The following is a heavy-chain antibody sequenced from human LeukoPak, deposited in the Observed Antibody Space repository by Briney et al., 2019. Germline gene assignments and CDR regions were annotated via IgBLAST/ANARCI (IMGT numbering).Heavy chain of an antibody. CDR1: GVSISSYY. V-gene: IGHV4-59*08. Sequence: SETLSLTCTVSGVSISSYYWSWIRQPPGKGLEWIGYIYSSGSTNYSPSLKSRVTISVDTSKNQFSLKLYSVTAADTAVYYCARRYSGYGNAFDIWGQGTMVTVSS. D-gene: IGHD5-12*01. J-gene: IGHJ3*02. CDR2: IYSSGST. CDR3: ARRYSGYGNAFDI.